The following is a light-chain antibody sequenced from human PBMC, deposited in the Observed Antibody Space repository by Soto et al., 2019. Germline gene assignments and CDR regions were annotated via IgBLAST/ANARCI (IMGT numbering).Light chain of an antibody. CDR1: QSLLHSNGYNY. J-gene: IGKJ2*01. CDR2: LGS. Sequence: DIVMTQSPLSLPVTPGEPASISCRSSQSLLHSNGYNYLDWYLQKPGQSPQLLIYLGSNRSSGVPDRFSGSGSGTDFTLKISRVEAEDVGDYYCMQALRTPPESTFGQGTKLEIK. V-gene: IGKV2-28*01. CDR3: MQALRTPPEST.